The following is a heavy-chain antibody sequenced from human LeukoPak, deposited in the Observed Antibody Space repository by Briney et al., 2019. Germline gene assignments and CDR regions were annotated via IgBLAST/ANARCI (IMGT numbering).Heavy chain of an antibody. J-gene: IGHJ2*01. V-gene: IGHV1-69*05. CDR1: GGTFSSYA. D-gene: IGHD6-13*01. CDR2: IIPIFGTA. CDR3: ARDRSIAASGRSWYFDL. Sequence: SVKVSCKASGGTFSSYAISWVRQAPGQGLEWMGGIIPIFGTANYAHKFQGRVTMTRDMSTSTVYMELSSLRSEDTAVYYCARDRSIAASGRSWYFDLWGRGTLVTVSS.